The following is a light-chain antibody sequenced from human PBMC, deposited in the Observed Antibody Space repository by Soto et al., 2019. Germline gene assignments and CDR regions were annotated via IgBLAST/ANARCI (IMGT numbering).Light chain of an antibody. CDR2: DAS. CDR3: QQRFNWQVT. Sequence: EIVLTQSPVTLSLSPGERATLSCRASQSINNYLAWYQQKPGQAPRLLIYDASNRATGIPARVSGSGSGTDLTLTISSLEPEDFAVYYCQQRFNWQVTFGQGTRLDIK. V-gene: IGKV3-11*01. J-gene: IGKJ5*01. CDR1: QSINNY.